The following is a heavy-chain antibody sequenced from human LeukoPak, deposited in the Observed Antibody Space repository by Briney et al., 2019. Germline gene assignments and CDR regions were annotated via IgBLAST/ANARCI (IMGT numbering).Heavy chain of an antibody. J-gene: IGHJ4*02. Sequence: PGGSLRLSCAASGFTVSSNHMSWVRPAPGKGLEWGSVIYSGGSTYYADSVKGRFTISRDNSKNALYLQMNSLRAEDTAVYYCARDLAYYGSGKQNYWGQGTLVTVSS. CDR2: IYSGGST. CDR1: GFTVSSNH. D-gene: IGHD3-10*01. CDR3: ARDLAYYGSGKQNY. V-gene: IGHV3-66*01.